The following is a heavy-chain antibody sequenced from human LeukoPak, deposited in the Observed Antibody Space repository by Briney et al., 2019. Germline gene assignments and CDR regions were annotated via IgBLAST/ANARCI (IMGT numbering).Heavy chain of an antibody. D-gene: IGHD3-10*01. J-gene: IGHJ3*02. V-gene: IGHV3-49*03. CDR3: TRGNNLLWFGELDDAFDI. CDR1: GFTFGDYA. Sequence: GGSLRLSCTASGFTFGDYAMSWFRQAPGKGLEWVGFIRSKAYGGTTEYAASVKGRFTISRDDSKSIAYLQMNSLKTEDTAVYYCTRGNNLLWFGELDDAFDIWGQGTMVTVSS. CDR2: IRSKAYGGTT.